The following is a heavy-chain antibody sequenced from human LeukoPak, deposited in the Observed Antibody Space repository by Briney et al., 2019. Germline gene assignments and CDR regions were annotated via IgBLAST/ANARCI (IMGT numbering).Heavy chain of an antibody. Sequence: PSETLSLTCTVSGGSISGSNYYWGWVRQSPEKGLEWIGSIYYSGSTYHNPPLKSRVTISVDTSKNQFSLKLSSVTAADTAVYYCARVAYYYDSSGYYRSDAGYYYGMDVWGQGTTVTVSS. D-gene: IGHD3-22*01. CDR2: IYYSGST. V-gene: IGHV4-39*07. CDR1: GGSISGSNYY. J-gene: IGHJ6*02. CDR3: ARVAYYYDSSGYYRSDAGYYYGMDV.